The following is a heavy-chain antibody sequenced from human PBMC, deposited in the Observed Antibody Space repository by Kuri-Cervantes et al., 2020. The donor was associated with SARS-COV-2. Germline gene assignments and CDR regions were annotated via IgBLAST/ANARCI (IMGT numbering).Heavy chain of an antibody. Sequence: GESLKISCAASGFTLSSHSVNWVRQAPGKGLEWVSSIGSRSSSTYYSDSVRGRFTISRDNAKNSLYLQMNSLRAEDTAVYYCARICSSTSCLGSYFDYWGQGTLVTVSS. CDR2: IGSRSSST. CDR1: GFTLSSHS. V-gene: IGHV3-21*01. J-gene: IGHJ4*02. D-gene: IGHD2-2*01. CDR3: ARICSSTSCLGSYFDY.